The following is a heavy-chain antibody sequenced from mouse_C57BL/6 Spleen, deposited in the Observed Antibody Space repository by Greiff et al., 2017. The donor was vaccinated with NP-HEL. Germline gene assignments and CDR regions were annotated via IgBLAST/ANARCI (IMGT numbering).Heavy chain of an antibody. Sequence: VKLMESGPGLVAPSQSLSITCTVSGFSLTSYAISWVRQPPGKGLEWLGVIWTGGGTNYNSALKSRLSISKDNSKSQVFLKMNSLQTDDTARYYCARNDRDSSGYYAMDYWGQGTSVTVSS. CDR2: IWTGGGT. CDR1: GFSLTSYA. V-gene: IGHV2-9-1*01. J-gene: IGHJ4*01. D-gene: IGHD3-2*02. CDR3: ARNDRDSSGYYAMDY.